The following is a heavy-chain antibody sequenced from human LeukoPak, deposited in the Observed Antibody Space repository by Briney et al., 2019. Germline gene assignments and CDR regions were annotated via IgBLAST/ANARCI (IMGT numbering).Heavy chain of an antibody. V-gene: IGHV4-59*11. J-gene: IGHJ4*02. D-gene: IGHD3-10*01. Sequence: TSETLSLTCTVSGGCMSVHYWSWFGQPPAKGLDWIGHIYSTGATTYTPSLKSPVSILVDTSKNQSSLRLTSVTAADTAVYFCARIYLVYYGSESYKYYFDYWGQGILVTVSS. CDR1: GGCMSVHY. CDR3: ARIYLVYYGSESYKYYFDY. CDR2: IYSTGAT.